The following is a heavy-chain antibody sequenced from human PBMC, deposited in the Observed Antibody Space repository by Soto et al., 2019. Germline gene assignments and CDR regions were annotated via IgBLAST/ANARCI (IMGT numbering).Heavy chain of an antibody. CDR3: GRLEGLATISYYFDY. Sequence: SETLSLTCAVYGGSFSGYYWGWVSQPPGKGLEWIGSVYYSGSTYYNPSLESRVTISVDKSKNQFSLKLMSLSAADTAVYYCGRLEGLATISYYFDYWGQGALVTVSS. J-gene: IGHJ4*02. CDR2: VYYSGST. CDR1: GGSFSGYY. D-gene: IGHD3-9*01. V-gene: IGHV4-39*01.